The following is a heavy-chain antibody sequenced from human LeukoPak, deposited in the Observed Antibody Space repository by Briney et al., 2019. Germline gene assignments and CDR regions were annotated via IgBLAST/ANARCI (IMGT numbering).Heavy chain of an antibody. Sequence: GGSLRLSCAASGFDFSTYEMNWVRQAPGKGLEWVSSISASGVMTYYADSVKGRFTVSRDNSKNSLYLQMSSLTAADTAVYYCAKDRSIGTYYTFDHWGQGTLVTVSS. V-gene: IGHV3-23*01. J-gene: IGHJ4*02. D-gene: IGHD1-26*01. CDR1: GFDFSTYE. CDR3: AKDRSIGTYYTFDH. CDR2: ISASGVMT.